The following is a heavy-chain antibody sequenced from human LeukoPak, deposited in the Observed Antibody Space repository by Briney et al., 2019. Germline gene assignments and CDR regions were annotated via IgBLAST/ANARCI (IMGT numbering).Heavy chain of an antibody. CDR2: ISSSGSTI. D-gene: IGHD3-16*01. CDR3: ARVTVGGVYYFDY. Sequence: GGSLRLSCAASGFTFSDYYMSWIRQAPGEGLEWVSYISSSGSTIYYADSVKGRFTISRDNAKNSLYLQMNSLRAEDTAVYYCARVTVGGVYYFDYWGQGTLVTVSS. V-gene: IGHV3-11*04. CDR1: GFTFSDYY. J-gene: IGHJ4*02.